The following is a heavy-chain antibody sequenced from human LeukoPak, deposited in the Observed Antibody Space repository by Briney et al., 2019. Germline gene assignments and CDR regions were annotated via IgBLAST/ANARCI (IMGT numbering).Heavy chain of an antibody. CDR1: GVSINDHY. J-gene: IGHJ6*03. CDR3: ARGRSYNEILTGYGDYYYYMGV. CDR2: IYISGST. V-gene: IGHV4-4*07. Sequence: SETLSLTCSVSGVSINDHYWTWVRQPAGRGLEWIGHIYISGSTDYNPSLKSRVTLSVDMSKNQFSLRLTSVTAADTAVYYCARGRSYNEILTGYGDYYYYMGVWGKGTTVTVSS. D-gene: IGHD3-9*01.